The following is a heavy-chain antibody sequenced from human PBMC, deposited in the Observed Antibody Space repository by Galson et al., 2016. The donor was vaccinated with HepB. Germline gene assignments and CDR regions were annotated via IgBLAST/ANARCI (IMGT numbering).Heavy chain of an antibody. CDR3: ARDLRYYGSGTYFYYYDY. CDR1: GFTFSSYW. D-gene: IGHD3-10*01. CDR2: INGDGSSI. J-gene: IGHJ4*02. V-gene: IGHV3-74*01. Sequence: SLRLSCAASGFTFSSYWMHWVRQAPGKGLVWVSRINGDGSSIDYADSVKGRFIISRDNAKNTLYLQMNSLRAEDTDVYFCARDLRYYGSGTYFYYYDYWGQGTLVTVSS.